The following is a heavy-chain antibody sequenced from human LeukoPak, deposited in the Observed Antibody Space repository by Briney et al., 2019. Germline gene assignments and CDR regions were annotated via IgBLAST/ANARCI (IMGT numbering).Heavy chain of an antibody. V-gene: IGHV3-23*01. D-gene: IGHD2-8*01. J-gene: IGHJ3*02. CDR2: ISGSGGST. CDR1: GFTFAGYA. Sequence: GGSLRLSCAASGFTFAGYAMSWVRQAPGKGLEWVSAISGSGGSTYYADSVKGRFTISRDNSKNTLYLQMNSLRAEDAAVYYCAKGTWMLAFDIWGQGTMVTVSS. CDR3: AKGTWMLAFDI.